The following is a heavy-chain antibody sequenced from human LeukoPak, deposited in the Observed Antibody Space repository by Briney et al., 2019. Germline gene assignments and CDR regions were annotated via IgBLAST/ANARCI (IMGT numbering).Heavy chain of an antibody. V-gene: IGHV1-18*01. Sequence: PWASVKVSCKAPGYTFTSYGISWVRQAPGQGLEWMGWISAYNGNTNYAQKLQGRVTMTTDTSTSTAYMELRSLRSDDTAVYYCALSYYDYVWGSYRPLEYWGQGTLVTVSS. D-gene: IGHD3-16*02. CDR2: ISAYNGNT. CDR3: ALSYYDYVWGSYRPLEY. CDR1: GYTFTSYG. J-gene: IGHJ4*02.